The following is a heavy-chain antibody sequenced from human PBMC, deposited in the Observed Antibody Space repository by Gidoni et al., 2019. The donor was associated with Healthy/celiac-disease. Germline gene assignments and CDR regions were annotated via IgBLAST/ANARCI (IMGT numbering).Heavy chain of an antibody. J-gene: IGHJ4*02. V-gene: IGHV1-69*01. Sequence: QVQLVQSGAEVKKPGSSVKVSCTASGGTFSSYAISWVRQAPGQGLEWMGGIIPIFGTANYAQKFQGRVTITADESTSTAYMELSSLRSEDTAVYYCAREGDGYNYNYFDYWGQGTLVTVSS. D-gene: IGHD5-12*01. CDR3: AREGDGYNYNYFDY. CDR1: GGTFSSYA. CDR2: IIPIFGTA.